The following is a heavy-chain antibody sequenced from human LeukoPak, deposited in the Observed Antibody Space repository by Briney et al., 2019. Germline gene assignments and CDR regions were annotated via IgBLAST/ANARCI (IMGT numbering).Heavy chain of an antibody. D-gene: IGHD6-13*01. J-gene: IGHJ4*02. CDR2: INPNSGGT. V-gene: IGHV1-2*02. Sequence: ASVKVSCKASGYTFTGYYMHWVRQAPGQGLEWMGWINPNSGGTNYAQKFQGRVTVTRDTSISTAYMELSRLRSDDTAVYYCARDEDSSSWSHLFDYWGQGTLVTVSS. CDR1: GYTFTGYY. CDR3: ARDEDSSSWSHLFDY.